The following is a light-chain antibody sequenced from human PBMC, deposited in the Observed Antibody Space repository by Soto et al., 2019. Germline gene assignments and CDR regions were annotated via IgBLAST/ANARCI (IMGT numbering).Light chain of an antibody. Sequence: EKVMTQSPATLSVSPVEIATLFFMATHSVVSTLAWYQQTPGQPPRLLIYDASTRATGIPARFSGSGSGTEFTLTISSLQSEDFAVYYCQQYNTWPRKFGQGTKGDIK. CDR3: QQYNTWPRK. V-gene: IGKV3-15*01. J-gene: IGKJ1*01. CDR1: HSVVST. CDR2: DAS.